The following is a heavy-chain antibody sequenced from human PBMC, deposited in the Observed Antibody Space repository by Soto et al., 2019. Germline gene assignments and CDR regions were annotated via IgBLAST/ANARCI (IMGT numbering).Heavy chain of an antibody. CDR3: ARRDEVA. CDR1: GGSFSGYY. Sequence: QVQLQQWGAGLLKPSETLSLTCAVYGGSFSGYYWSWIRQPPGKGLEWIGEINHSGSTNYNPSLKSRVTRAVDPSKNQFSLRLSAVTAAHAAVYYWARRDEVAWGQGTLVTVSS. V-gene: IGHV4-34*01. J-gene: IGHJ5*02. CDR2: INHSGST.